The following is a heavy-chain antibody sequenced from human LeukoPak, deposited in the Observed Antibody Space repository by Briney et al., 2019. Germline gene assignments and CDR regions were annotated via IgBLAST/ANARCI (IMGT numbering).Heavy chain of an antibody. CDR1: GGSISSDLYY. CDR2: FYNSGRT. D-gene: IGHD3-3*01. V-gene: IGHV4-61*02. CDR3: ARGDLKSDWFDP. Sequence: PSETLSLTYTVSGGSISSDLYYWNWIRQPAGKGLEWIGRFYNSGRTNFNPSLKSRVTISADTSKNQFSLKLRSVTAADTAVYYCARGDLKSDWFDPWGQGTLVIVST. J-gene: IGHJ5*02.